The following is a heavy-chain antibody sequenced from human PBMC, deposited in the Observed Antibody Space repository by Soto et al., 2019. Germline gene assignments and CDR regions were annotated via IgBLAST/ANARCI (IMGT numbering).Heavy chain of an antibody. Sequence: SETLSLTCTASGGSISSYYWSWIRQPPGKGLEWIGYIYYSGSTNYNPSLKSRATISVDTSKNQFSLKLSSVTAADTAVYYCAREGSGRSFDYWGQGTLVTVSS. D-gene: IGHD6-19*01. J-gene: IGHJ4*02. CDR3: AREGSGRSFDY. CDR2: IYYSGST. V-gene: IGHV4-59*01. CDR1: GGSISSYY.